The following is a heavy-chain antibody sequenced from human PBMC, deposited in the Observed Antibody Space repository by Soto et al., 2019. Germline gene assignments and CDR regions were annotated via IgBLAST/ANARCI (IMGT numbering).Heavy chain of an antibody. CDR3: ARARRKELLWFGEHDAFDI. Sequence: SETLSLTCTVSGGSISSGGYYWSWIRQHPGKGLEWIGYIYYSGSTYYNPSLKSRVTISVDTSKNQFSLKLSSVTAADTAVYYCARARRKELLWFGEHDAFDIWGQGTMVTVS. D-gene: IGHD3-10*01. V-gene: IGHV4-31*03. CDR2: IYYSGST. CDR1: GGSISSGGYY. J-gene: IGHJ3*02.